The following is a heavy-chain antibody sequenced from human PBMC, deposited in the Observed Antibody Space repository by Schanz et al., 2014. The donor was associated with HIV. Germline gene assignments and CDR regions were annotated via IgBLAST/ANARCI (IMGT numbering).Heavy chain of an antibody. D-gene: IGHD1-26*01. V-gene: IGHV1-69*01. J-gene: IGHJ4*02. CDR3: ATGPGLVGAIDY. Sequence: QVQLVQSGTEVKKPGSSVKVSCKPSGGTFRSFAISWVRQAPGQGLEWMGGIIPLFGTTNYAQKFQGRVTITADESTSTAYTELSSLRSEDTAVYYCATGPGLVGAIDYWGQGTLVIVSS. CDR1: GGTFRSFA. CDR2: IIPLFGTT.